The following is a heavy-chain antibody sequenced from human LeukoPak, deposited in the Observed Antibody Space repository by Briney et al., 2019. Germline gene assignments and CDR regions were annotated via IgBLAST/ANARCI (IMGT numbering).Heavy chain of an antibody. D-gene: IGHD5-12*01. CDR3: AREASGYSITTDDY. CDR2: ISAYNGNT. CDR1: GYTFTNYG. V-gene: IGHV1-18*01. J-gene: IGHJ4*02. Sequence: ASVKVSCKASGYTFTNYGISWVRQAPGQGLEWMGWISAYNGNTNYAQKLQGRVTMTTDTSTSTAYMELRSLRSDDTAVYYCAREASGYSITTDDYWGQGTLVTVSS.